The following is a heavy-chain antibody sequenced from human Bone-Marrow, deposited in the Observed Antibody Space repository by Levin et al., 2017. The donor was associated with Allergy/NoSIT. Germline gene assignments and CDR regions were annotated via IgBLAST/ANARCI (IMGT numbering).Heavy chain of an antibody. CDR1: GGSISGGGYP. D-gene: IGHD3-16*02. J-gene: IGHJ3*02. CDR2: IYYTGGV. Sequence: SETLSLTCAVSGGSISGGGYPWTWIRQPPGGGLEWLGYIYYTGGVYYNPALKSRVSISLDKTKNSFSLQLTSASAADTAIYFCARGQNAHYRDDAFDIWGQGTMVTVSP. V-gene: IGHV4-30-2*01. CDR3: ARGQNAHYRDDAFDI.